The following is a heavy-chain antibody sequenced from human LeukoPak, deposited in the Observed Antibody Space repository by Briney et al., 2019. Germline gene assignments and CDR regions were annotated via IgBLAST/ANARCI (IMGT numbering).Heavy chain of an antibody. CDR2: IYYSGST. J-gene: IGHJ4*02. Sequence: SETLSLTCTVSGGSMSSYYWSWIRQPPGKGLEWIGYIYYSGSTNYNPSLKSRVTISVDTSKNQFSLKLSSVTAADTAVYYCARDGIGSGWYYFDYWGQGTLVTVSS. CDR1: GGSMSSYY. CDR3: ARDGIGSGWYYFDY. V-gene: IGHV4-59*01. D-gene: IGHD6-19*01.